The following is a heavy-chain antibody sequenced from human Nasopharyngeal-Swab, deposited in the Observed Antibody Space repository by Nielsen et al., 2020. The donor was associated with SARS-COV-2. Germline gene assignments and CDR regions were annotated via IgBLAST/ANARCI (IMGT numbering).Heavy chain of an antibody. CDR1: GFTFSSYS. V-gene: IGHV3-21*01. CDR2: ISSISSYI. J-gene: IGHJ4*02. Sequence: GGSLRLSCAASGFTFSSYSMNWVRQAPGKGLEWVSSISSISSYIYYADSVKGRFTISRDNAKNSLYLQMNSLRAEDTAVYYCARRRGVAGSRYYYFDYRGQGTLVTVSS. CDR3: ARRRGVAGSRYYYFDY. D-gene: IGHD6-19*01.